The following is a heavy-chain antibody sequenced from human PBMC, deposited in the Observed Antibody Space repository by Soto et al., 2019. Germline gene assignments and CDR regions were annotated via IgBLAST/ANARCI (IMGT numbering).Heavy chain of an antibody. J-gene: IGHJ5*02. Sequence: QVQLVESGGGLVKPGGSLRLSCAASGFTFSDYYMSWIRQAPGKGLERVSYISSSGSTIYYADSVKGRFTISRDNAKNSLYLQMNSLRAADTAVYYCARDDDLVVAHGVGFDPWGQGTLVTVSS. CDR3: ARDDDLVVAHGVGFDP. CDR1: GFTFSDYY. V-gene: IGHV3-11*01. CDR2: ISSSGSTI. D-gene: IGHD2-15*01.